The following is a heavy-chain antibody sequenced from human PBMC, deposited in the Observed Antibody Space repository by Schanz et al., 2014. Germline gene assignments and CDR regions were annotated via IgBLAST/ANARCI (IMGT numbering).Heavy chain of an antibody. CDR1: GFIFGDYA. Sequence: QVQLVESGGGVVQPGGSLRLSCAASGFIFGDYAIHWVRQAPGKGLEWVAAISNHGLNTYFGDSVKGRFTISRYTSTNTVFLKMNSLKPEDMAIYYCARVETFNYDVIPLYHHSFDPWGQGTLVTVSS. D-gene: IGHD3-16*01. CDR3: ARVETFNYDVIPLYHHSFDP. J-gene: IGHJ5*02. CDR2: ISNHGLNT. V-gene: IGHV3-30*03.